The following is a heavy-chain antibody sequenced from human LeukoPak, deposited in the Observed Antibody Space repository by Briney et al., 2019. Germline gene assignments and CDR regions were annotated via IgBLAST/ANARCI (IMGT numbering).Heavy chain of an antibody. V-gene: IGHV6-1*01. D-gene: IGHD3-3*01. CDR2: TYYRSQQWHS. J-gene: IGHJ4*02. Sequence: SQTLSLTCAISGDSVSSNGASWNWIRQSPSRGLEWLGRTYYRSQQWHSDYAPSMKGRITLNPDTSKNQFSLQLNSMTPEDTAVYYWGRETDFGVFTNWGQGTRVTVSS. CDR3: GRETDFGVFTN. CDR1: GDSVSSNGAS.